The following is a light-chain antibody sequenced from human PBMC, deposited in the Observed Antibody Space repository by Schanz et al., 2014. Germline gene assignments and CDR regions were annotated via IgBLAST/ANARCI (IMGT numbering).Light chain of an antibody. Sequence: DIQMTQSPSSLSASVGDRVTIPCRASQSISSYLNWYQQKPGKAPKLLIYSTSTLQSGVPLRFSGSGSGTEFTLTISSLQPDDSATYYCQEYNSYQFIFGPGTKVEI. J-gene: IGKJ3*01. CDR2: STS. V-gene: IGKV1-9*01. CDR1: QSISSY. CDR3: QEYNSYQFI.